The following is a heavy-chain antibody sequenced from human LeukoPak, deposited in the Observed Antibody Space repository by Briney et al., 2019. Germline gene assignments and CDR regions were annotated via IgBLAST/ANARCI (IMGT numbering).Heavy chain of an antibody. J-gene: IGHJ5*02. CDR1: GGSFRGYY. CDR3: ARGPYSSSWYQPNWFDP. Sequence: PSETLSLTCAVYGGSFRGYYWSWIRQPPGKGLEWIGEINHSGSTNYNPSLKSRVTISVDTSKNQFSLKLSSVTAADTAVYYCARGPYSSSWYQPNWFDPWGQGTLVTVSS. V-gene: IGHV4-34*01. D-gene: IGHD6-13*01. CDR2: INHSGST.